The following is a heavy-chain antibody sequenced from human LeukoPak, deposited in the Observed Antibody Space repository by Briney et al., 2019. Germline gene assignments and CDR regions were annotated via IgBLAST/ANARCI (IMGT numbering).Heavy chain of an antibody. V-gene: IGHV3-30*02. J-gene: IGHJ4*02. CDR2: IRYDGSKK. D-gene: IGHD6-19*01. CDR3: AKENSSGFLF. CDR1: GFIFSSYG. Sequence: GGSLRLSCAASGFIFSSYGIHWVRQAPGKGLEWVAFIRYDGSKKYYADSVKGRFVISRDNAKNTLYLQMNSLRAEDTGVYYCAKENSSGFLFWGQGTLVTVSS.